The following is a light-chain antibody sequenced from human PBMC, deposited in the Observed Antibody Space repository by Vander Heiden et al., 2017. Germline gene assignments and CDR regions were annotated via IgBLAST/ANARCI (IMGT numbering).Light chain of an antibody. J-gene: IGKJ1*01. CDR3: QQRSNWLWT. CDR2: DAS. V-gene: IGKV3-11*01. Sequence: EILLTQSPATLSLSPGERATLSCRASQSVSSYLAWYQQKPGQAPRLLIYDASNRATGIPARFSGSGSGTDFTLTISSLEPEDFAVYYCQQRSNWLWTFGQGTKVEI. CDR1: QSVSSY.